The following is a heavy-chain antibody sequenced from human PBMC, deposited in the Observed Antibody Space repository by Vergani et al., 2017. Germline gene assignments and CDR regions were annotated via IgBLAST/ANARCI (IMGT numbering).Heavy chain of an antibody. CDR1: GFTFNSYG. V-gene: IGHV3-30*02. D-gene: IGHD2-15*01. CDR3: AKEGGGYCSVGACYPDY. J-gene: IGHJ4*02. CDR2: IRSDESRR. Sequence: QVQLVESGGGVVQPGGSLRLSCAASGFTFNSYGMHWVRQAPGKGLEWVASIRSDESRRYYGDSMEGPFTISRDNSKNTLYLQMKSLRPEDTAGYYCAKEGGGYCSVGACYPDYWRGRTLVIVSS.